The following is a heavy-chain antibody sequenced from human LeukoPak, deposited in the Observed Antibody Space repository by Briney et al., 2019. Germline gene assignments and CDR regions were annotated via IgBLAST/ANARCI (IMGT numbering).Heavy chain of an antibody. CDR1: GFTFSSYA. J-gene: IGHJ4*02. CDR3: ASRGKRITMVRGDIHGDY. D-gene: IGHD3-10*01. Sequence: PGGSLRLSCAASGFTFSSYAMSWVRQAPGKGLEWVSAISGSGGSTYYADSVKGRFTISRDNSKNTLYLQMNSLRAEDTAVYYCASRGKRITMVRGDIHGDYWGQGTLVTVSS. CDR2: ISGSGGST. V-gene: IGHV3-23*01.